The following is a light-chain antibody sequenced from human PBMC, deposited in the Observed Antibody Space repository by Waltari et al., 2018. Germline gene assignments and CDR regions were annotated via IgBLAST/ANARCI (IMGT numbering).Light chain of an antibody. CDR2: DVS. CDR3: SSFTGSGTVL. J-gene: IGLJ2*01. Sequence: QSALTQPASVSGSPGQSITISCTGTSRDVGGYNYVSWYQQHPGKVPRFLIYDVSNRPSGVSNRFSGSKSGNTASLTISGLQTEDEADYYCSSFTGSGTVLFGGGTKLTVL. V-gene: IGLV2-14*03. CDR1: SRDVGGYNY.